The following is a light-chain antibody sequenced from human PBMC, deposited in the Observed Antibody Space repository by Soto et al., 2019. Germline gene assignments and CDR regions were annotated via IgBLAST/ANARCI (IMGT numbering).Light chain of an antibody. CDR2: GAS. CDR3: QQYHDWPPWT. V-gene: IGKV3-15*01. J-gene: IGKJ1*01. CDR1: QSVSSN. Sequence: IVMTQSPATLSVSPGERATLSCRASQSVSSNLAWYQQKPGHAPRLLIYGASTRATGIPARFSGSGSGTEFTLTISSLQSEDFALYHCQQYHDWPPWTFGQGTKVEIK.